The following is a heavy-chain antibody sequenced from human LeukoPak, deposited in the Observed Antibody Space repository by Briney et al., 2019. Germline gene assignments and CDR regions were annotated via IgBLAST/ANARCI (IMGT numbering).Heavy chain of an antibody. D-gene: IGHD3-3*01. Sequence: ETLSLTCTVSGYSISSGYYWGWIRQPPGKGLEWIGSIYHSGSTYYNPSLKSRVTISVDTSKNQFSLKLSSVTAADTAVYYCARVVPEYYDFWSGYYDYWGQGTLVTVSS. CDR3: ARVVPEYYDFWSGYYDY. V-gene: IGHV4-38-2*02. CDR2: IYHSGST. J-gene: IGHJ4*02. CDR1: GYSISSGYY.